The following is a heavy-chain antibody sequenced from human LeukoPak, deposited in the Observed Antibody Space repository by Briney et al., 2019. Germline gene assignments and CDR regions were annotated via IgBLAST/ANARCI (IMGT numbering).Heavy chain of an antibody. CDR2: INHSGST. Sequence: SETLSLTCAVYGGSFSGYYWSWIRQPPGKGLEWIGEINHSGSTNYNPSLKSRVTISVDTSKNQFSLKLSSVTAADTAVYYCARGVYSSGWYNYWGQGTLVTVSS. CDR3: ARGVYSSGWYNY. CDR1: GGSFSGYY. V-gene: IGHV4-34*01. D-gene: IGHD6-19*01. J-gene: IGHJ4*02.